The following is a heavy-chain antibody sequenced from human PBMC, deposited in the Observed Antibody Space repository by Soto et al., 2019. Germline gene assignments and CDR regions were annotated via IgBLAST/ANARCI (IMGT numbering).Heavy chain of an antibody. Sequence: QVQLVQSGAEVKKPGASVKVSCKASGYTFTGYYMHWVRQAPGQGLEWMGWINPNSGGTNYAQKFQGRVTMTRDTSISKAYMELSRLRSDDTAVYYCAREGAARPRLVGMDVWGQGTTVTVSS. V-gene: IGHV1-2*02. J-gene: IGHJ6*02. CDR1: GYTFTGYY. CDR3: AREGAARPRLVGMDV. CDR2: INPNSGGT. D-gene: IGHD6-6*01.